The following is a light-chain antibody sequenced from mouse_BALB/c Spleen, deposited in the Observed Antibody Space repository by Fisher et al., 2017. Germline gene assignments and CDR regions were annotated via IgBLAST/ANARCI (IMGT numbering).Light chain of an antibody. CDR1: SSVSY. J-gene: IGKJ2*01. CDR3: QQWSSNPPT. Sequence: IVLTQTPAIMSASLGEKVTMSCRASSSVSYMHWYQQKSGTSPKRWIYDTSKLASGVPARFSGSGSGTSYSLTISSMEAEDAATYYCQQWSSNPPTFGGGTKL. CDR2: DTS. V-gene: IGKV4-59*01.